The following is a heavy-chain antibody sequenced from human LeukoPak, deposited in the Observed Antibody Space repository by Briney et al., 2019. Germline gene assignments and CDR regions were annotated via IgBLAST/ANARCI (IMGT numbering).Heavy chain of an antibody. CDR1: GFTFSNAW. D-gene: IGHD6-13*01. Sequence: PGGSLRLSCAASGFTFSNAWMSWVRQAPGKGLEWVGRIKSKTDGGTTDYAAPVKGRFTISRDDSKNTLYLQMNSLKTEDTAVYYCTTASAGSSRANFDYWGQGTLVTVSS. CDR2: IKSKTDGGTT. J-gene: IGHJ4*02. V-gene: IGHV3-15*01. CDR3: TTASAGSSRANFDY.